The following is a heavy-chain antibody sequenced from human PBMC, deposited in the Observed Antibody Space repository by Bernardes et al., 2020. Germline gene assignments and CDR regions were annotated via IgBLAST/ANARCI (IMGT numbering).Heavy chain of an antibody. V-gene: IGHV4-59*01. J-gene: IGHJ2*01. D-gene: IGHD5-12*01. CDR2: IYYSGST. Sequence: SETLSLTCTVSGGSISSYYWSWIRQPPGKGLEWIGYIYYSGSTNYNPSLKSRVTISVDTSKNQFSLKLSSVTAADTAVYYCARGGDGYNLGYFDLWGRGTLVTVSS. CDR3: ARGGDGYNLGYFDL. CDR1: GGSISSYY.